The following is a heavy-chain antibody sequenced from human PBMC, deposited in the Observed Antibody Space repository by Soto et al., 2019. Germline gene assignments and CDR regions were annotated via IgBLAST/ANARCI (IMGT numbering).Heavy chain of an antibody. Sequence: EVQLVESGGGSVQPGGSLRLSCVASGITCTNYWMHWVSQVPGKGLVWVARVDSDGRGTIYADFVKGRFTISRDNAKNSLYLQMNSLRVNDTAMYYCGTVFEHLGQGIPVTVSS. J-gene: IGHJ4*02. CDR1: GITCTNYW. V-gene: IGHV3-74*01. CDR3: GTVFEH. CDR2: VDSDGRGT.